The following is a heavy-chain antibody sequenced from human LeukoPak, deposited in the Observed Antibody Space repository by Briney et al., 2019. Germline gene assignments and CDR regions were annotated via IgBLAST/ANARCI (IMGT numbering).Heavy chain of an antibody. D-gene: IGHD3-22*01. V-gene: IGHV1-69*13. CDR2: IIPIFGTA. CDR3: ASPYYYDSSGYGGARESTFDY. J-gene: IGHJ4*02. Sequence: ASVKVSCKAPGGTFSSYAISWVRQAPGQGLEWMGGIIPIFGTANYAQKFQGRVTITADESTSTAYMELSSLRSEDTAVYYCASPYYYDSSGYGGARESTFDYWGQGTLVTVSS. CDR1: GGTFSSYA.